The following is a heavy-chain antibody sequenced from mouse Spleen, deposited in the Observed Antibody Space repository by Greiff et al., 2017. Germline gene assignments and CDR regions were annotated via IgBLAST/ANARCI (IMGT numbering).Heavy chain of an antibody. CDR2: IYPGDGDT. D-gene: IGHD2-4*01. J-gene: IGHJ3*01. CDR3: ARFGITVFAY. CDR1: GYAFSSYW. V-gene: IGHV1-80*01. Sequence: QVHVKQSGAELVKPGASVKISCKASGYAFSSYWMNWVKQRPGKGLEWIGQIYPGDGDTNYNGKFKGKATLTADKSSSTAYMQLSSLTSEDSAVYFCARFGITVFAYWGQGTLVTVSA.